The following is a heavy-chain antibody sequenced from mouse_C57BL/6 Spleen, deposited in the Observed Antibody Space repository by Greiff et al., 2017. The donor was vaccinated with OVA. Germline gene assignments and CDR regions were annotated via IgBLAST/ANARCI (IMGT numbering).Heavy chain of an antibody. Sequence: VKLMESGPELVKPGASVKISCKASGYAFSSSWMNWVKQRPGKGLEWIGRIYPGDGDTNYNGKFKGKATLTADKSSSTAYMQLSSLTSEDSAVYFCARRGLLQGYAMDYWGQGTSVTVSS. CDR3: ARRGLLQGYAMDY. J-gene: IGHJ4*01. D-gene: IGHD2-3*01. CDR2: IYPGDGDT. V-gene: IGHV1-82*01. CDR1: GYAFSSSW.